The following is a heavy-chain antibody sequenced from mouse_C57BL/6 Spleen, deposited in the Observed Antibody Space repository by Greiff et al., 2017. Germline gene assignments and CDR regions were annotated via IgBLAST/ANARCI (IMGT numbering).Heavy chain of an antibody. J-gene: IGHJ1*03. V-gene: IGHV14-4*01. Sequence: EVQLQQSGAELVRPGASVKLSCTASGFNIKDDYMHWVKQRPEQGLEWIGWIDPENGDTEYASKFQGKATITADTSSNTAYLQLSSLTSEDTAVYYCTHSNYGVYWYFDVWGTGTTVTVSS. CDR3: THSNYGVYWYFDV. D-gene: IGHD2-5*01. CDR1: GFNIKDDY. CDR2: IDPENGDT.